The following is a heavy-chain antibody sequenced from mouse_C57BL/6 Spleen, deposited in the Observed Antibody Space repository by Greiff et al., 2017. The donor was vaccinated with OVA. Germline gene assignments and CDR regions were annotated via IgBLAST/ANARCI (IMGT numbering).Heavy chain of an antibody. CDR1: GFTFSSYA. Sequence: EVKVVESGGGLVKPGGSLKLSCAASGFTFSSYAMSWVRQTPEKRLEWVATISDGGSYTYYPDNVKGRFTISRDNAKNNLYLQMSHLKSEDTAMYYCAREGYITTPLDYWGQGTTLTVSS. CDR2: ISDGGSYT. CDR3: AREGYITTPLDY. V-gene: IGHV5-4*01. J-gene: IGHJ2*01. D-gene: IGHD1-1*01.